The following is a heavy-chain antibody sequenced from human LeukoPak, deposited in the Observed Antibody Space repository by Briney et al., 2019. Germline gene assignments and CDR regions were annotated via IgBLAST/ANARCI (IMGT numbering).Heavy chain of an antibody. CDR3: ASSGWYSTPNWFDP. V-gene: IGHV3-30*03. J-gene: IGHJ5*02. CDR1: GFTFSSYG. Sequence: GGSLRLSCAASGFTFSSYGMHWVRQAPGKGLEWVAVISYDGSNKYYADSVKGRFTISRDNSKNTLYLQMNSLRAEDTAMYYCASSGWYSTPNWFDPWGQGTLVIVSS. D-gene: IGHD6-19*01. CDR2: ISYDGSNK.